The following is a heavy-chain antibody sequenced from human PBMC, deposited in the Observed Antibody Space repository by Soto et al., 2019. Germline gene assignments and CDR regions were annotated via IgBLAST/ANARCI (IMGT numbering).Heavy chain of an antibody. CDR1: GYTFTSYY. Sequence: QVQLVQSGAEVKKPGASVKVSCKASGYTFTSYYMHWVRQAPGQGLEWMGIINPSGGSTSYAQKFQGRVTMXXDXSXXTVYMELSSLRSEDTAVYYCARDPSGIAAAYYFDYWGQGTLVTVSS. CDR3: ARDPSGIAAAYYFDY. D-gene: IGHD6-13*01. J-gene: IGHJ4*02. CDR2: INPSGGST. V-gene: IGHV1-46*03.